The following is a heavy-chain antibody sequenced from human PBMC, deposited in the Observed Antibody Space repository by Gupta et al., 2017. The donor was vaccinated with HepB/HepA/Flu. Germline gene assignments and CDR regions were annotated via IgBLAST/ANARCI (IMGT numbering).Heavy chain of an antibody. CDR3: ERDEVKLVWFGESAEGHDLFDI. D-gene: IGHD3-10*01. Sequence: QAPGQGLEWMGCINPNSGGTNYAQKFQGRVTMTRDTSITTAYMEVNRLRSDDTAVYHCERDEVKLVWFGESAEGHDLFDIGGQGTMVTVYS. CDR2: INPNSGGT. V-gene: IGHV1-2*02. J-gene: IGHJ3*02.